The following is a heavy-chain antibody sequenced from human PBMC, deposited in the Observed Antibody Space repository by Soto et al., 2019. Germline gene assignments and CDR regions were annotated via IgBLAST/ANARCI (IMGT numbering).Heavy chain of an antibody. CDR3: ARDRPAFKSFGSGMDV. CDR2: SFYSGST. V-gene: IGHV4-31*03. D-gene: IGHD3-16*01. CDR1: GGAINNRDDY. J-gene: IGHJ6*02. Sequence: QVQLQESGPGLVKPSQTLSLTCSVSGGAINNRDDYWSWIRQHTGKSLEGIGNSFYSGSTDYNPTLQCRLTISIDTYKNEFSLKLTSVAAADTAVYYCARDRPAFKSFGSGMDVWGQGTTVTVSS.